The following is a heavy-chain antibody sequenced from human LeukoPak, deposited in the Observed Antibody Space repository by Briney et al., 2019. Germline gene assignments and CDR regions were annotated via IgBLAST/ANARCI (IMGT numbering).Heavy chain of an antibody. CDR3: ARGSYYYDSSGYYPGGY. J-gene: IGHJ4*02. Sequence: GASVKVSCKASGYTFTGYYMHWVRQAPGQGLEWMGWINPNSSGTNYAQKFQGRVTMTRDTSISTAYMELSRLRSDDTAVYYCARGSYYYDSSGYYPGGYWGQGTLVTVSS. CDR1: GYTFTGYY. D-gene: IGHD3-22*01. V-gene: IGHV1-2*02. CDR2: INPNSSGT.